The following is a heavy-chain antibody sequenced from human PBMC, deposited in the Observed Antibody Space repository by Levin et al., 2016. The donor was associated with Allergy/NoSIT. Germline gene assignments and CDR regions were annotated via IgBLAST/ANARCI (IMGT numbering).Heavy chain of an antibody. CDR3: ARGGMIVVDPIDY. Sequence: GESLKISCAASGFTFSSYGMHWVRQAPGKGLEWVAVISYDGSNKYYADSVKGRFTISRDNSKNTLYLQMNSLRAEDTAVHYCARGGMIVVDPIDYWGQGTLVTVSS. CDR1: GFTFSSYG. V-gene: IGHV3-30*03. CDR2: ISYDGSNK. D-gene: IGHD3-22*01. J-gene: IGHJ4*02.